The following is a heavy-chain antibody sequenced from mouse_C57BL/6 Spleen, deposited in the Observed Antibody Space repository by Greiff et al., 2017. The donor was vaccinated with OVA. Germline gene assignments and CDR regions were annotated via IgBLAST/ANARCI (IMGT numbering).Heavy chain of an antibody. V-gene: IGHV5-4*01. Sequence: EVQRVESGGGLVKPGGSLKLSCAASGFTFSSYAMSWVRQTPEKSLEWVATISDGGSYTYYPHNVKGRFTISRDNAKNNLYLQMSHLKSEDTAMYYCARGGPSYYGTSGFDYWGQGTTLTVSS. CDR2: ISDGGSYT. CDR3: ARGGPSYYGTSGFDY. D-gene: IGHD1-1*01. J-gene: IGHJ2*01. CDR1: GFTFSSYA.